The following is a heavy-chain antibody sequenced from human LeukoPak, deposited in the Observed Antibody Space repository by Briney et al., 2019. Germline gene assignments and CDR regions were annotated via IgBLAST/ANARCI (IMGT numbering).Heavy chain of an antibody. J-gene: IGHJ4*02. CDR3: ARGQLADIY. V-gene: IGHV3-7*01. CDR1: GFTFRTYW. D-gene: IGHD2-2*01. CDR2: IKPDGSEE. Sequence: GGSLRLSCAASGFTFRTYWMSWVRQTPGKGLEWVAKIKPDGSEESYVDSVKGRFTISRDNAKTSVYLQMNSPRVEDTAVYYCARGQLADIYWGQGALVTVSS.